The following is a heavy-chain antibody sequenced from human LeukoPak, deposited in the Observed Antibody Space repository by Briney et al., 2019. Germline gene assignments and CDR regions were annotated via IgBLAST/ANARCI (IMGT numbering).Heavy chain of an antibody. CDR1: GFTVSSNY. CDR2: IYSGDST. Sequence: PGGSLRLSCAASGFTVSSNYMSWVRQAPGKGLEWVSVIYSGDSTYYADSVKGRFTISRNNSKITLYLQMNSLRAEDTAVYYCAREAQNSGYDSRDYYFDFWGQGTLVTVSS. D-gene: IGHD5-12*01. CDR3: AREAQNSGYDSRDYYFDF. J-gene: IGHJ4*02. V-gene: IGHV3-53*01.